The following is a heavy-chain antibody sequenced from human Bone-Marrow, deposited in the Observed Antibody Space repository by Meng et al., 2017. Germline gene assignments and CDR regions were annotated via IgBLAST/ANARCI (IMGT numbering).Heavy chain of an antibody. V-gene: IGHV3-13*01. J-gene: IGHJ4*02. D-gene: IGHD3-10*01. CDR3: AKDGDYYGSGSS. CDR2: IGTAGDT. CDR1: GFTFSDYW. Sequence: GESLKISCAASGFTFSDYWMLWVRQATGKGLEWVSAIGTAGDTYYPGSVKGRFTISRDNAKNSLYLQMNSLRAEDTALYYCAKDGDYYGSGSSWGQGTLVTVSS.